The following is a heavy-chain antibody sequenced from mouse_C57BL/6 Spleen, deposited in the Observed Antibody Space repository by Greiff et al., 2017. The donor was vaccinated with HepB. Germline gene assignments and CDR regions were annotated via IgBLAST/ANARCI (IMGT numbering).Heavy chain of an antibody. CDR2: IYPGDGDT. V-gene: IGHV1-82*01. Sequence: VQLQQSGPELVKPGASVKISCKASGYAFSSSWMNWVKQRPGKGLEWIGRIYPGDGDTNYNGKFKGKATLTADKSSSTAYMQLSSLTSEDSAVYFCARRGYDYEGDYWGQGTTLTVSS. J-gene: IGHJ2*01. CDR1: GYAFSSSW. D-gene: IGHD2-4*01. CDR3: ARRGYDYEGDY.